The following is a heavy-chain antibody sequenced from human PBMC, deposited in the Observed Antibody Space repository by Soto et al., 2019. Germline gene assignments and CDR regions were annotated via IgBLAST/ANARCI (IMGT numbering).Heavy chain of an antibody. CDR3: ARGRDNYYFDY. CDR2: INQSGST. J-gene: IGHJ4*02. CDR1: GGSFSGHY. V-gene: IGHV4-34*01. Sequence: SETLSLTCDVIGGSFSGHYWNWIRQPPGKGLEWIGEINQSGSTNYNPSLKSRVTISVDTSKNQFSLKLSSVTAADTAVYYCARGRDNYYFDYWGQGTLVTVS.